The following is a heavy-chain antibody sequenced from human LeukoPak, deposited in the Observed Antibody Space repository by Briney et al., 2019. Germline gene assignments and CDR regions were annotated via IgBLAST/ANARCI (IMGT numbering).Heavy chain of an antibody. J-gene: IGHJ4*02. Sequence: SETLSLTCAVYGGSFSGYYWSWIRQPPGKGLEWIGEINHSGSTNYNPSLKSRVTISVDTSKNQFSLKLSSVTAADTAVYYCARLSRGVIVGFDYWGQGTLVTVSS. V-gene: IGHV4-34*01. CDR1: GGSFSGYY. CDR3: ARLSRGVIVGFDY. D-gene: IGHD3-16*02. CDR2: INHSGST.